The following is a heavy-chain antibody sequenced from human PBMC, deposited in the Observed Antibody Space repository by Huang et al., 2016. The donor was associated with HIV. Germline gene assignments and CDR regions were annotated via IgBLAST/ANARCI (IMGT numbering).Heavy chain of an antibody. J-gene: IGHJ1*01. V-gene: IGHV1-69*13. CDR2: LIPISGTA. CDR3: ARDGGRGYSYGYMDS. D-gene: IGHD5-18*01. CDR1: GGTFNSQT. Sequence: QVQLVQSGAEVKKPGSSVKVSCKASGGTFNSQTVSWVRQAPGQGLEWMGGLIPISGTANYAQKFQGRVTITADDSTSTAHMELSSLTSEDTAMYYCARDGGRGYSYGYMDSWGQGTLVTVSS.